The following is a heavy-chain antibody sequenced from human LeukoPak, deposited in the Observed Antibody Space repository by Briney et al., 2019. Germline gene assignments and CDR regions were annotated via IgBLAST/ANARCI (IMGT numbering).Heavy chain of an antibody. J-gene: IGHJ5*02. V-gene: IGHV3-23*01. CDR2: VSGSGGST. CDR3: AKDSDELIAAAYNWFDP. D-gene: IGHD6-13*01. Sequence: GGTLRLSCAASGFTFSSYGMAWVRQAPGKGLEWVSSVSGSGGSTHYADSVKGRFTISRDNFKNTLYLQMNSLRAEDTAVYYCAKDSDELIAAAYNWFDPWGQGTLVTVSS. CDR1: GFTFSSYG.